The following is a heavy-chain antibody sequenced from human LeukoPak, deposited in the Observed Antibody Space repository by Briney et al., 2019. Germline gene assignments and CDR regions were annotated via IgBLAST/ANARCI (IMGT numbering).Heavy chain of an antibody. V-gene: IGHV3-23*01. D-gene: IGHD4-11*01. Sequence: GGSLRLSCAASGFTFSNYAMSWVRQAPGKGLEWVSSINGRGGSTYYAASVKGRFTIPRDNSKNTLYLQMNSLRAEDTAIYYCETPPTVTSFHYWGQGTLVTVSS. J-gene: IGHJ4*02. CDR1: GFTFSNYA. CDR2: INGRGGST. CDR3: ETPPTVTSFHY.